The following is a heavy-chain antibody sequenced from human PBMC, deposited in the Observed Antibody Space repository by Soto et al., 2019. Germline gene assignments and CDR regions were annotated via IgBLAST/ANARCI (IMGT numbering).Heavy chain of an antibody. D-gene: IGHD4-17*01. CDR3: AHSVPGDYGRFDP. J-gene: IGHJ5*02. V-gene: IGHV2-5*01. CDR2: IYWNNDA. CDR1: GFSLSTSEVG. Sequence: SGPTLVNPTQTLTLTCTFSGFSLSTSEVGVGWIRQPPGQALEWLALIYWNNDARYSPSLKNRLTITQDSPRNQVVLTMTNMDPVDTATYYCAHSVPGDYGRFDPWGQGTLVTVSS.